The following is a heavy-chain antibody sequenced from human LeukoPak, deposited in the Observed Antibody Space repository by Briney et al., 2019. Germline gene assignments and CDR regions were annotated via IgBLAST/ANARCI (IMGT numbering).Heavy chain of an antibody. Sequence: PGGSLRLSCAASGFTFSSYGMHWVRQAPGKGLEWVAFIRYDGSNKYYADSVKGRFTISRDNSKNTLYLQMNSLRAEDTAVYYCAKDQVVVVVAATQSDYYYYMDVWGKGTTVTISS. V-gene: IGHV3-30*02. CDR1: GFTFSSYG. J-gene: IGHJ6*03. CDR2: IRYDGSNK. D-gene: IGHD2-15*01. CDR3: AKDQVVVVVAATQSDYYYYMDV.